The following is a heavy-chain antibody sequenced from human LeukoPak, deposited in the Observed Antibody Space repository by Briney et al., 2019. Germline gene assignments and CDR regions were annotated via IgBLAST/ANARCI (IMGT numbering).Heavy chain of an antibody. V-gene: IGHV4-39*07. CDR3: ARDRGAGPKFDY. J-gene: IGHJ4*02. D-gene: IGHD3-10*01. Sequence: SETLSLTCSVSGGSISSSSHSWGWIRQPPGKGLEWIGSIYHSGSTYYNPSLKSRVTTSVDTSKNQFSLKLSSVTAADTAVYYCARDRGAGPKFDYWGQGTLVTVSS. CDR2: IYHSGST. CDR1: GGSISSSSHS.